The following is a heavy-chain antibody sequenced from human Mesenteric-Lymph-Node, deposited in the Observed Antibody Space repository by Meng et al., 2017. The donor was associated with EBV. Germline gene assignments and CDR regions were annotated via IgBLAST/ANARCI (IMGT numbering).Heavy chain of an antibody. J-gene: IGHJ4*02. CDR3: ARGTIFGIVVTYFDY. D-gene: IGHD3-3*01. CDR2: ISQSGDT. Sequence: QVQLHQWGAGLLEPSEILSLSCGASGGSFSGYHWSWSRQPPGKGLEYIGEISQSGDTNYNPSLKSRVTISVDTSRNQFSLKMRSVTAADTAVYYCARGTIFGIVVTYFDYWSQGNLVTVFS. V-gene: IGHV4-34*01. CDR1: GGSFSGYH.